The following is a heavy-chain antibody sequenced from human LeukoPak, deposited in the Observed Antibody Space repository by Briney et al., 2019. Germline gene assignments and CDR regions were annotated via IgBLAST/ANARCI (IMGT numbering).Heavy chain of an antibody. CDR1: GGPISSTSYF. V-gene: IGHV4-39*01. Sequence: SAPLSLTCIVSGGPISSTSYFWGWIRPPPGKGLEYIGSVYSSGTTYYNPSLKSRVTISVDTSKNQFSLRLSSVTAADTAVYYCATRDTYGRTFDYWGQGTLVTVSS. CDR2: VYSSGTT. D-gene: IGHD5-18*01. CDR3: ATRDTYGRTFDY. J-gene: IGHJ4*02.